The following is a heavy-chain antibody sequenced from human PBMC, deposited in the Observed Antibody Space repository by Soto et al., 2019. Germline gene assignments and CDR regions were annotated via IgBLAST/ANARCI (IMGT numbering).Heavy chain of an antibody. V-gene: IGHV3-23*01. CDR2: ISGSGGST. J-gene: IGHJ5*02. Sequence: EVQLLESGGGLVQPGGSLRLSCAASGFTFSSYAMSWVRQAPGKGLAWVSAISGSGGSTYYADSVKGRFTISRDKSKNTLYRQMNSLRAEDTAVYYCAKGFSGYYDSFDPWGQGTLVTVSS. D-gene: IGHD5-12*01. CDR3: AKGFSGYYDSFDP. CDR1: GFTFSSYA.